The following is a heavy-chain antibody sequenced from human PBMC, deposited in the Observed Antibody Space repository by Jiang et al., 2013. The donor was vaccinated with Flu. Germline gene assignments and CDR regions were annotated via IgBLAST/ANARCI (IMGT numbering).Heavy chain of an antibody. CDR1: GFSLSTSGMC. CDR3: ARTSTPLFEDGLDY. V-gene: IGHV2-70*11. Sequence: KPTQTLTLTCTFSGFSLSTSGMCVSWIRQPPGKALEWLARIDWDDDKYYSTSLKTRLTISKDTSKNQVVLTMTNMDPVDTATYYCARTSTPLFEDGLDYWGQGTLVTVSS. J-gene: IGHJ4*02. D-gene: IGHD5/OR15-5a*01. CDR2: IDWDDDK.